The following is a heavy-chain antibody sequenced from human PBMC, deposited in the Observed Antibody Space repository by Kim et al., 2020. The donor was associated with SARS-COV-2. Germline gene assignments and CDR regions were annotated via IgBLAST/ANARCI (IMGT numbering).Heavy chain of an antibody. CDR2: INSDGSIT. V-gene: IGHV3-74*01. CDR1: GFTFSSYW. CDR3: ARGYGANGDY. Sequence: GGSLRLSCAASGFTFSSYWMHWVRQAPGKGLVWVSRINSDGSITTYADSVKGRFTISRDNAKNTLYLQMNGLRAEDMAVYYCARGYGANGDYWGQGTLVTVSS. D-gene: IGHD4-17*01. J-gene: IGHJ4*02.